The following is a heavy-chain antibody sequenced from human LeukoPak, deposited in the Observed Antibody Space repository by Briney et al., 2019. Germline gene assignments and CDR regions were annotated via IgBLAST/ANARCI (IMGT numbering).Heavy chain of an antibody. D-gene: IGHD3-3*01. Sequence: SVKVSCKASGGTFSSYAISWVRQAPGQGLEWMGGIIPIFGTANYAQKFQGRVTITADESTSTAYMELSSLRSEDTAVYYCARELRNDFWSGYLVYWGQGTLVTVSS. CDR3: ARELRNDFWSGYLVY. CDR2: IIPIFGTA. V-gene: IGHV1-69*01. J-gene: IGHJ4*02. CDR1: GGTFSSYA.